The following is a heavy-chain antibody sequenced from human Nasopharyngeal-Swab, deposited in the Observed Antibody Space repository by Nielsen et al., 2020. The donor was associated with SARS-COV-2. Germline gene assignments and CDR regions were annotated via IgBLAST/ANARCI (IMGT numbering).Heavy chain of an antibody. CDR3: PRRVGYCSGGSCYFDY. CDR1: GYSVTSYW. D-gene: IGHD2-15*01. CDR2: IYPGDSDT. J-gene: IGHJ4*02. Sequence: GESLKISCKGSGYSVTSYWIGWVPQMPGKGLEWMGSIYPGDSDTRYSPSFQGQVTISADKSISTAYLQWSSLKASHTAMYYCPRRVGYCSGGSCYFDYWGQGTLVTVSS. V-gene: IGHV5-51*01.